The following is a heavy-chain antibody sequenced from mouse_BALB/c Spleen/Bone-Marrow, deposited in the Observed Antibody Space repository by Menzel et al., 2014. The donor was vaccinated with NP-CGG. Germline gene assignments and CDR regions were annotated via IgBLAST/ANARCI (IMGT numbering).Heavy chain of an antibody. CDR1: GYTFTDTW. Sequence: VQLVESGPELAKPGASVKISCKASGYTFTDTWIHWIKQRPGQGLEWIGYINPSTGYAEYNQNFKDKATLTVDKSSSTAYMQLSSLTSEDSAVYYCARDYWGQGTTLTVSS. J-gene: IGHJ2*01. CDR3: ARDY. CDR2: INPSTGYA. V-gene: IGHV1-7*01.